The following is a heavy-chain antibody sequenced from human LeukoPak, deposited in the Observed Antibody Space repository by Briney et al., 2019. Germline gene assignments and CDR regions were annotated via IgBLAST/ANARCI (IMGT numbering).Heavy chain of an antibody. CDR3: AKPGTMPFWGEAYYFDY. D-gene: IGHD1-1*01. J-gene: IGHJ4*02. CDR2: IRSDGTIR. V-gene: IGHV3-30*02. CDR1: GLTFSSYG. Sequence: PGGSLRLSCAASGLTFSSYGMHWVRQAPGKGLDWVTFIRSDGTIRYYADSVKGRFTISRDNSKNTLYLQMNSLRAEDTAVYYCAKPGTMPFWGEAYYFDYWGQGTLVTVSS.